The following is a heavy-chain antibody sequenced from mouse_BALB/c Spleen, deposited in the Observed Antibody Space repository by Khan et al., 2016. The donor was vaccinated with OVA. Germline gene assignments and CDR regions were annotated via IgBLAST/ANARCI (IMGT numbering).Heavy chain of an antibody. Sequence: EVELVESGGALVKPGGSLKLSCAASGFTFSNYGMSWVRQTPEKRLEWVATISNAGSYTYYPDSVKGRFIIFRDNAKNNVYLQMSSLKSEDTALYYCARHPPYGNYTGFAYWGQGTLVTVSA. CDR2: ISNAGSYT. CDR1: GFTFSNYG. D-gene: IGHD2-1*01. V-gene: IGHV5-9-2*01. CDR3: ARHPPYGNYTGFAY. J-gene: IGHJ3*01.